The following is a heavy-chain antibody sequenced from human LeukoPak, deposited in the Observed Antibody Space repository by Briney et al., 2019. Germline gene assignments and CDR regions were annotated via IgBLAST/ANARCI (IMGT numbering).Heavy chain of an antibody. J-gene: IGHJ4*02. CDR2: ISSSGSTI. V-gene: IGHV3-48*03. CDR1: GFTFSSYE. CDR3: ARDYGGSSPFDY. Sequence: GSLRLSCAASGFTFSSYEMHWVRQAPGKGLEWVSYISSSGSTIYYADSVKGRFTISRDNAKNSLYLQMNSLRAEDTAVYYCARDYGGSSPFDYWGQGTLVTVSS. D-gene: IGHD2-15*01.